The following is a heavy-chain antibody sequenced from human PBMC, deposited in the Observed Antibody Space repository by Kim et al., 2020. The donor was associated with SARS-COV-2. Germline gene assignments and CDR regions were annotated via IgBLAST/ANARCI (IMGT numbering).Heavy chain of an antibody. CDR2: INAGNGNT. V-gene: IGHV1-3*01. CDR3: ARKSSSGYYHPDAFDI. Sequence: ASVKVSCKASGYTFTSYAMHWVRQAPGQRLEWMGWINAGNGNTKYSQKFQGRVTITRDTSASTAYMELSSLRSEDTAVYYCARKSSSGYYHPDAFDIWGQGTMVTVSS. D-gene: IGHD3-22*01. J-gene: IGHJ3*02. CDR1: GYTFTSYA.